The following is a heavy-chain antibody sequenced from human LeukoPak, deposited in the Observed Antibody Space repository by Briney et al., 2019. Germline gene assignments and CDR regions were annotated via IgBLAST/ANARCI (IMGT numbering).Heavy chain of an antibody. CDR3: ARDGFVRGSDGYYYYMDV. CDR1: GGSISSYY. CDR2: IHYSGST. Sequence: SETLSLTCTVSGGSISSYYWSWIRQPPGKGLEWIGYIHYSGSTNYNPSLKSRVTISVDTSKNQFSLKLSSVTAADTAVYYCARDGFVRGSDGYYYYMDVWGKGTTVTVSS. V-gene: IGHV4-59*01. D-gene: IGHD1-26*01. J-gene: IGHJ6*03.